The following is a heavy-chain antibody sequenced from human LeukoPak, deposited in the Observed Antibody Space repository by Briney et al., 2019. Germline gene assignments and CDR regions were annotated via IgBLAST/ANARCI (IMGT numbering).Heavy chain of an antibody. D-gene: IGHD2-2*01. Sequence: SETLSLTCAVYGGSFSGYYWSWIRQPPGKGLEWIGEINHSGSTNYNPSLKSRVTISVDTSKNRFSLKLSSVTAADTAVYYCARGGVVPAATDFDYWGQGTLVTVSS. CDR3: ARGGVVPAATDFDY. CDR2: INHSGST. V-gene: IGHV4-34*01. CDR1: GGSFSGYY. J-gene: IGHJ4*02.